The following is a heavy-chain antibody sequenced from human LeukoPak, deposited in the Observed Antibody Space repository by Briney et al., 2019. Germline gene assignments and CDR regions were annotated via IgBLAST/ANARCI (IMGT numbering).Heavy chain of an antibody. J-gene: IGHJ4*02. CDR2: INTDGSTT. V-gene: IGHV3-74*01. D-gene: IGHD6-13*01. CDR1: GFTFSSYW. CDR3: AVTGYSSSWSFDY. Sequence: QPGGSLRLSCAASGFTFSSYWMHWVRQAPGKGLVWVSRINTDGSTTSYADSVKGRFTISGDNAKNTVYLQMNSLRAEDTAVYYCAVTGYSSSWSFDYWGQGTLVTVSS.